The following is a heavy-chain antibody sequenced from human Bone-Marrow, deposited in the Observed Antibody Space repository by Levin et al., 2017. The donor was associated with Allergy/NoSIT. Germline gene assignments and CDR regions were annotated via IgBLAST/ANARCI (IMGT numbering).Heavy chain of an antibody. J-gene: IGHJ4*02. CDR2: INSRGNSP. Sequence: QPGGSLRLSCAASGFDLRSSWMHWVRQGPEKGLVWVSRINSRGNSPIYADAVKGRFTISRDNARNTLYLQMSSLKVEDTGVYYCARDHLGGPPLDYWGQGTLVTVSS. CDR1: GFDLRSSW. V-gene: IGHV3-74*01. CDR3: ARDHLGGPPLDY.